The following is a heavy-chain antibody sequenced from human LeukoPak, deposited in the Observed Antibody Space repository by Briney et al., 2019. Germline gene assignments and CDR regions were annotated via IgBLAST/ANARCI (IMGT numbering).Heavy chain of an antibody. J-gene: IGHJ4*02. Sequence: PSETLSLTCSVSGGFNTHYYWTWIRQPPGKELEWIGYIYHSGSTKYNPSLKSRVTVSVDTSKNHFSLKLSSVTAADTAVYYCARGQWLPVFDFWGQGTLVTVSS. V-gene: IGHV4-59*01. D-gene: IGHD3-22*01. CDR2: IYHSGST. CDR1: GGFNTHYY. CDR3: ARGQWLPVFDF.